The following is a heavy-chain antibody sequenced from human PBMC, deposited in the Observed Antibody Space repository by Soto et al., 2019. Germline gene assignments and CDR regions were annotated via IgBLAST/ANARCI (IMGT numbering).Heavy chain of an antibody. CDR2: INPSAGST. CDR3: AREDHRYAARGFDI. Sequence: QVQLVQSGAEVKKPGASVKVSCKASGYTFTTYSIHWVRQAPGQGLEWMGMINPSAGSTSYAQRFEGRVTMAWDTSTSTVYTDLSSLKPEDTAVFYCAREDHRYAARGFDIWGQGTMVTVSS. CDR1: GYTFTTYS. J-gene: IGHJ3*02. V-gene: IGHV1-46*01. D-gene: IGHD3-16*02.